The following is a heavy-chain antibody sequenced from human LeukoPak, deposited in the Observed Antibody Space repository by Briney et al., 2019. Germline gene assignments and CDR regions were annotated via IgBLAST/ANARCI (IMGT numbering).Heavy chain of an antibody. Sequence: SETLSLTCAVYGGSFSAYYYYWTWIRQPPGKGLEWIGEISHRGSTTYNPSLRSRVTISLGTSKNQFSLTLSSVTAADTAMYYCARGVDDSATFYYNYYVDVWGKGTTVTVSS. CDR1: GGSFSAYY. J-gene: IGHJ6*03. CDR3: ARGVDDSATFYYNYYVDV. CDR2: ISHRGST. D-gene: IGHD3-3*01. V-gene: IGHV4-34*01.